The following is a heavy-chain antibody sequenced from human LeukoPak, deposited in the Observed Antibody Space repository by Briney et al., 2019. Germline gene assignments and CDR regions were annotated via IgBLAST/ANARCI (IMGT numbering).Heavy chain of an antibody. D-gene: IGHD2-15*01. J-gene: IGHJ4*02. CDR2: ISGSGSNT. V-gene: IGHV3-23*01. CDR1: GFTFSSYV. CDR3: AKLASIEPLVVVAATGGFDY. Sequence: GGSLRLSCAASGFTFSSYVMTWVRQAPGKGLEWVSGISGSGSNTYYADSVKGRFTISRDNSKNTLYLQMNSLRAEDTAVYYCAKLASIEPLVVVAATGGFDYWGQGTLVTVSS.